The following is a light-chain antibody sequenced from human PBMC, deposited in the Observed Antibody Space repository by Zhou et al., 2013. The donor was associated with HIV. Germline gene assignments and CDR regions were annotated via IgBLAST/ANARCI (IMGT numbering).Light chain of an antibody. CDR2: GAS. V-gene: IGKV3-15*01. Sequence: EIVMTQSPATLSVSPGERATLSCRASQSIGINVAWYQQKLGQVPKLLIFGASARAAGIPARFSGSGSGTEFTLTISSLQSEDFATYYCQQYNNWPSFTFGQGTKVEIK. J-gene: IGKJ2*01. CDR3: QQYNNWPSFT. CDR1: QSIGIN.